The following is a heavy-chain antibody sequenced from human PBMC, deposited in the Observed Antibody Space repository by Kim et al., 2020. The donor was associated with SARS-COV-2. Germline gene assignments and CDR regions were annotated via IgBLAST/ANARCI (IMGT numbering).Heavy chain of an antibody. CDR3: ARHHYYDILTGYFNYYGMDV. Sequence: GESLKISCKGSGYSFTSYWISWVRQMPGKGLEWMGRIDPSDSYTNYSPSFQGHVTISADKSISTAYLQWSSLKASDTAMYYCARHHYYDILTGYFNYYGMDVWGQGTTVTVSS. CDR1: GYSFTSYW. D-gene: IGHD3-9*01. V-gene: IGHV5-10-1*01. J-gene: IGHJ6*02. CDR2: IDPSDSYT.